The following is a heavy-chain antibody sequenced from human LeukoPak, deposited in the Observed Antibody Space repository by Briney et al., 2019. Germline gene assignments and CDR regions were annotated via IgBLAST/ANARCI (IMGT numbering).Heavy chain of an antibody. J-gene: IGHJ4*02. V-gene: IGHV1-69*13. CDR3: AREYGQWLALDY. Sequence: SVKVSCKASGGTFSSYAISWVRQAPGQGLEWMGGIIPIFGTANYAQKFQGRVTITADESTSTAYMELSSLRSEDTAVCYCAREYGQWLALDYWGQGTLVTVSS. CDR2: IIPIFGTA. CDR1: GGTFSSYA. D-gene: IGHD6-19*01.